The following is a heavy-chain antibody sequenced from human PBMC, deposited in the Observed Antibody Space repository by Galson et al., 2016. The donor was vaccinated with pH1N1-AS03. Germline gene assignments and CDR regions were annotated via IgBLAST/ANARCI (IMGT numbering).Heavy chain of an antibody. V-gene: IGHV3-74*01. Sequence: SLRLSCAASGFIFSNSWMHWVRQAPGKGLVWVSRMNSDGSSLSYADSVKGRFTISRDNTKNSLYLQMDSLRADDTAVYYCAVWGYISGTHGLDVWGKGTTVTVSS. CDR3: AVWGYISGTHGLDV. CDR2: MNSDGSSL. D-gene: IGHD5-12*01. CDR1: GFIFSNSW. J-gene: IGHJ6*04.